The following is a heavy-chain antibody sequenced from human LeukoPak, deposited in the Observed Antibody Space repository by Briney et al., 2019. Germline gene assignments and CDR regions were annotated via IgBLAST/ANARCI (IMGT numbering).Heavy chain of an antibody. J-gene: IGHJ4*02. D-gene: IGHD3-16*01. Sequence: SETLSLTCTVSSGFSTHYYWNWIRQPPGKALEWIGCVSDTGRTTYNPSLKSRLTISVDTSKRQFSLTLTSLTAADTAVYYCTKGYYEPFDVWGQGILVTVSS. CDR1: SGFSTHYY. V-gene: IGHV4-59*01. CDR3: TKGYYEPFDV. CDR2: VSDTGRT.